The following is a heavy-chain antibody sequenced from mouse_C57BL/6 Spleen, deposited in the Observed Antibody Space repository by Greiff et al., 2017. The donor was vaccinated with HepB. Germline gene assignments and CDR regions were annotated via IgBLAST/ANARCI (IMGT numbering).Heavy chain of an antibody. CDR3: TRDGTVVAIDWYFDV. Sequence: EVKLMESGAGLVKPGGSLKLSCAASGFTFSSYAMSWVRQTPEKRLEWVAYISSGGDYIYYADTVKGRFTISRDNARNTLYLQMSSLKSEDTAMYYCTRDGTVVAIDWYFDVWGTGTTVTVSS. CDR2: ISSGGDYI. V-gene: IGHV5-9-1*02. CDR1: GFTFSSYA. J-gene: IGHJ1*03. D-gene: IGHD1-1*01.